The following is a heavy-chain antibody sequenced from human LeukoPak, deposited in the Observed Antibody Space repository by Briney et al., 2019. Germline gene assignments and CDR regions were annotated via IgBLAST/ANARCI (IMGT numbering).Heavy chain of an antibody. CDR2: IFGNVSP. D-gene: IGHD2-2*01. J-gene: IGHJ3*02. Sequence: PSETLSLTCTVSGGSISDYYWGWIRHPPGKGLEWIGHIFGNVSPDYNPSLKSRVTVTTNMSQNQFSLHLGSGPAADPPMYFCARRFRTSGPFHHDAYDIWGQGKVVTVFS. V-gene: IGHV4-4*09. CDR1: GGSISDYY. CDR3: ARRFRTSGPFHHDAYDI.